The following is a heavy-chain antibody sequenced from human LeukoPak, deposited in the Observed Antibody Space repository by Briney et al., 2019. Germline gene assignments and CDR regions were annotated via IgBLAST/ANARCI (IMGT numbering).Heavy chain of an antibody. J-gene: IGHJ4*02. Sequence: SETLSRTCGVSGGSVINTNWWTWVRQPPGKGLEWIGEVHLDGRTNYNPSLESRLTMSVDVSENQVSLKLTSVTAADTAVYYCAREGGFYRPLDYSGPGTLVIVSS. CDR2: VHLDGRT. V-gene: IGHV4-4*02. CDR3: AREGGFYRPLDY. D-gene: IGHD2/OR15-2a*01. CDR1: GGSVINTNW.